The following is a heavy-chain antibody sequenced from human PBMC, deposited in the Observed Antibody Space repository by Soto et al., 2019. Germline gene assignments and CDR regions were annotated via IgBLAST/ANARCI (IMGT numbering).Heavy chain of an antibody. CDR2: LTGSSGVT. Sequence: EVQLLESGGGLVQPGGSLRLSCVVSGFTFSNFAMSWVRQAPGKGLEWVSTLTGSSGVTYYADSVKGRFAISRDNSRNTLSLQMNSLTAEDTAVYYCAKGGATYGLWTHDYWGQGTRVTVSS. V-gene: IGHV3-23*01. CDR1: GFTFSNFA. J-gene: IGHJ4*02. D-gene: IGHD3-10*01. CDR3: AKGGATYGLWTHDY.